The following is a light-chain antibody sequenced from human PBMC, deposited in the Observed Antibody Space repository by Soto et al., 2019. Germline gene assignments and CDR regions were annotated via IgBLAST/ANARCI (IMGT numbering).Light chain of an antibody. V-gene: IGKV3-11*01. CDR2: DAS. CDR3: QQRSNWPLT. J-gene: IGKJ4*01. Sequence: EIVLTQSPATLSLSPGERATLSCRASQTVSSSLAWYQQKPGQAPRLLIYDASNRATGIPARFSGSGSGTQFTLTISSLEPADFAVYYCQQRSNWPLTFGGGTKVEIK. CDR1: QTVSSS.